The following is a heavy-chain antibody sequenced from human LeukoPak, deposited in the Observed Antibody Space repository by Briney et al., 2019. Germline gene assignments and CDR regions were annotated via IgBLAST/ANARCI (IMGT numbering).Heavy chain of an antibody. V-gene: IGHV4-59*08. CDR2: IYYSGST. Sequence: PSETLSLTCTVSGGSISSYYWSWIRQPPGKGLEWIGYIYYSGSTNYNPSLKSRVTISVGTSKNQFSLKLSSVTAADTAVYYCASSPYCSGGSCRQYYYYGMDVWGQGTTVTVSS. CDR3: ASSPYCSGGSCRQYYYYGMDV. CDR1: GGSISSYY. D-gene: IGHD2-15*01. J-gene: IGHJ6*02.